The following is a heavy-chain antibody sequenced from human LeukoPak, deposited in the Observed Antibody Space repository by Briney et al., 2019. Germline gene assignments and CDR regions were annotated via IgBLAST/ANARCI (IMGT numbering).Heavy chain of an antibody. CDR2: ISYDGSNK. CDR1: GFTVSSYA. Sequence: GGSLRLSCAASGFTVSSYAMHWVRQAPGKGLEWVAVISYDGSNKYYADSVKGRFTISRDNSKNTLYLQMNSLRAEDTAVYYCARDAHYDYVWGSYDYYYYMDVWGKGTTVTVSS. D-gene: IGHD3-16*01. CDR3: ARDAHYDYVWGSYDYYYYMDV. J-gene: IGHJ6*03. V-gene: IGHV3-30*04.